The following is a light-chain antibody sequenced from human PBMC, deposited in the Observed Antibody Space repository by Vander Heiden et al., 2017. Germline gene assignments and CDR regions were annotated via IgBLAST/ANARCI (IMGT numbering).Light chain of an antibody. CDR2: GAS. CDR1: QSVGSN. Sequence: EIVMTPSPATLSVSPGERATLSCRASQSVGSNLAWYQQKPGQAPRLLIYGASTRATGIPARFSGSGSGTEFTLTISSLQSEDFAVYYCQQYNNWPPYTFGQGTKLEIK. J-gene: IGKJ2*01. V-gene: IGKV3-15*01. CDR3: QQYNNWPPYT.